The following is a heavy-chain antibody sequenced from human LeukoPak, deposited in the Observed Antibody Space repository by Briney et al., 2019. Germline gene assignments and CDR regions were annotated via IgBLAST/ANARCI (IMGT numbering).Heavy chain of an antibody. D-gene: IGHD5-24*01. J-gene: IGHJ6*03. CDR1: GGSTSSYY. CDR2: IYYSGST. CDR3: ARVRDGYNPDYYYYIDV. Sequence: SPTLSLTCTVSGGSTSSYYWSWIRQPPGKGLEWIGNIYYSGSTNYNHSLKSRVTISVDTSKNQFSLNLSSVTAADTAVYYCARVRDGYNPDYYYYIDVWGKGTTVTVSS. V-gene: IGHV4-59*01.